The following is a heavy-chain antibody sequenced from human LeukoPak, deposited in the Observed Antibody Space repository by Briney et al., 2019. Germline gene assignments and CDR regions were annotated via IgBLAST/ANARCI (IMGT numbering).Heavy chain of an antibody. J-gene: IGHJ1*01. D-gene: IGHD3-22*01. Sequence: TGGSLRLSCAASGFTFSGSAMHRVRQASGKGLEWVGRIRSKANSYATAYAASVKGRFTISRDDSKNTAYLQMNSLKTEDTAVYYCTRHSPSYYYDSSGYYRIAEYFQHWGQGTLVTVSS. V-gene: IGHV3-73*01. CDR2: IRSKANSYAT. CDR3: TRHSPSYYYDSSGYYRIAEYFQH. CDR1: GFTFSGSA.